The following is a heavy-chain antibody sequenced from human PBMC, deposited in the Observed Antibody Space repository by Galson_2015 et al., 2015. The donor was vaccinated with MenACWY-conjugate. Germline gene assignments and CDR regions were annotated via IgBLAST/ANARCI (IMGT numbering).Heavy chain of an antibody. Sequence: SLRLSCAASGFTFSNYAMTWVRQAPGKGLEWVSSINNRGSATYYVDSVKGRFTISRDNSKNTLFLQMNSLRAEDTALYYCAKDGGIAVAGTPRWHYGMDVWGQGTTVTVSS. J-gene: IGHJ6*02. CDR3: AKDGGIAVAGTPRWHYGMDV. CDR1: GFTFSNYA. D-gene: IGHD6-19*01. CDR2: INNRGSAT. V-gene: IGHV3-23*01.